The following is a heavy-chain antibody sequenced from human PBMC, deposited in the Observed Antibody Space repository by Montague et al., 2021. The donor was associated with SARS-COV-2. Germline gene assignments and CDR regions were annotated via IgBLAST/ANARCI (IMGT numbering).Heavy chain of an antibody. J-gene: IGHJ6*02. CDR2: ISGSGGNT. CDR3: SKDLSLLWFGELPPLGYYYGMDV. CDR1: GFTFSSYS. D-gene: IGHD3-10*01. V-gene: IGHV3-23*01. Sequence: SLRLSCAASGFTFSSYSMSWVRQAPGKGLEWVSAISGSGGNTYYADSMKGRFTISRDNSKNTLYLQMNSLRAEDPAVYYCSKDLSLLWFGELPPLGYYYGMDVWGQGTTVTVSS.